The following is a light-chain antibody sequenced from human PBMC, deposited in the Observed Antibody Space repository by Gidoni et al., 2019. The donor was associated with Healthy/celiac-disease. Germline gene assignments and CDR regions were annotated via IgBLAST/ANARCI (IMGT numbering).Light chain of an antibody. CDR1: QSVLYSSNNQNY. CDR2: WAS. Sequence: DIVMTKSPDSLAVSLGERATINCKSSQSVLYSSNNQNYLAWYQQKPGQPPKLLIYWASTRESGVPDRFSGSGSGTDFTLTISSLQAEDVAVYYCQQYYSTPRTFGQGTKVEIK. J-gene: IGKJ1*01. V-gene: IGKV4-1*01. CDR3: QQYYSTPRT.